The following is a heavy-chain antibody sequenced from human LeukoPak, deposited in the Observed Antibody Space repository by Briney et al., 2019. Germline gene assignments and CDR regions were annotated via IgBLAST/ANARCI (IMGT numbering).Heavy chain of an antibody. CDR3: ARGSGYDR. CDR1: NFAFSSYA. CDR2: ITGSGAGT. V-gene: IGHV3-23*01. J-gene: IGHJ4*02. Sequence: GGSLRLSCAASNFAFSSYAMTWVRQAPGKGLEWVSSITGSGAGTFYADSVKGRFAISRDNSKNTVYLQMNSLRVEDTAVYYCARGSGYDRWGQGNLVTVSS. D-gene: IGHD5-12*01.